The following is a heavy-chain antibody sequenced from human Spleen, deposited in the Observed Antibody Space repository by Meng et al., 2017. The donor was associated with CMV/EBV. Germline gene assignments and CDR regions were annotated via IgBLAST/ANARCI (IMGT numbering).Heavy chain of an antibody. D-gene: IGHD5-12*01. CDR2: INWNGGST. J-gene: IGHJ6*02. V-gene: IGHV3-20*04. CDR1: GFRFDDYG. Sequence: GGSLRLSCVASGFRFDDYGMTWVRQAPGKGLEWVSAINWNGGSTGYADSVRGRFIISRDNVRKSLYLQMNSLRAGDTAVYYCAKVQWLPMSQNYYRYFGMDVWGQGTTVTVSS. CDR3: AKVQWLPMSQNYYRYFGMDV.